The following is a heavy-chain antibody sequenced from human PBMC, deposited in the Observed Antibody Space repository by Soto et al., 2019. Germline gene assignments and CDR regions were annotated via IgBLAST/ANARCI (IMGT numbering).Heavy chain of an antibody. J-gene: IGHJ4*02. CDR2: IYYSGST. CDR3: ARRAGFGEFDY. D-gene: IGHD3-10*01. CDR1: GGSISSYY. V-gene: IGHV4-59*08. Sequence: SETLSLTCTVSGGSISSYYWSWIRQPPGKGLEWIGYIYYSGSTNYNPSLKSRVIISVDTSKNQFSLKLSSVTAADTAVYYCARRAGFGEFDYWGQGTLVTVSS.